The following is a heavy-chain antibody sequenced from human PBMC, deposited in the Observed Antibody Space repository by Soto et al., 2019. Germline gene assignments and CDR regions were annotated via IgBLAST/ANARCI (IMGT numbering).Heavy chain of an antibody. CDR2: ISSDGSNK. J-gene: IGHJ4*02. Sequence: QVQLVESGGGVVQPGRSLRLSCSVSGFTFSSHAMHWVRQAPGKGLEWVALISSDGSNKYYADSVKGRFTTSRDNSKTTMYLQMNSLRVEDPAVYYCVRDDEGGSDCDLGYWGQGALVTVSS. CDR1: GFTFSSHA. CDR3: VRDDEGGSDCDLGY. V-gene: IGHV3-30-3*01. D-gene: IGHD1-26*01.